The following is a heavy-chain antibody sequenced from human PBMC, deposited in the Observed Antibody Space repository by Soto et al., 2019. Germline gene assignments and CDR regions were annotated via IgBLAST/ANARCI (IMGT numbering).Heavy chain of an antibody. CDR2: ISYDGSNK. Sequence: GSLRLSCAASGFTFSSYGMHWVRQAPGKGLEWVAVISYDGSNKYYADSVKGRFTISRDNSKNTLYLQMNSLRAEDTAVYYCAKAATTVTTAAYWGQGTLVTVSS. CDR3: AKAATTVTTAAY. J-gene: IGHJ4*02. D-gene: IGHD4-4*01. V-gene: IGHV3-30*18. CDR1: GFTFSSYG.